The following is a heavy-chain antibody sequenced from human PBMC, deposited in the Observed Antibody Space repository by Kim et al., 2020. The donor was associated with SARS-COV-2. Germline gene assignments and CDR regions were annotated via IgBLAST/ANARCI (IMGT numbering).Heavy chain of an antibody. Sequence: SVKVSCKASGGTFSSYAISWVRQAPGQGLEWMGGIIPIFGTANYAQKFQGRVTITADESTSTAYMELSSLRSEDTAVYYCAEGLLWFGESPHVYGMDVWGQGTTVTVSS. J-gene: IGHJ6*02. D-gene: IGHD3-10*01. CDR3: AEGLLWFGESPHVYGMDV. CDR2: IIPIFGTA. CDR1: GGTFSSYA. V-gene: IGHV1-69*13.